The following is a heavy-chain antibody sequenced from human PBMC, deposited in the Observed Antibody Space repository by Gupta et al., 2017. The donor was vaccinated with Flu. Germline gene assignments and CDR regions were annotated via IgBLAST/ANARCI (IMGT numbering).Heavy chain of an antibody. CDR2: ITSGSRYI. D-gene: IGHD7-27*01. CDR3: ARGQNLGDY. CDR1: GFSFNRNT. J-gene: IGHJ4*02. V-gene: IGHV3-21*01. Sequence: SGFSFNRNTMNWVRQAPGKGLEWVSSITSGSRYIDYADSVKGRFTVSRDEAKNSLYLKMNSLTAEDTGVDDCARGQNLGDYGGQGTLVTVSS.